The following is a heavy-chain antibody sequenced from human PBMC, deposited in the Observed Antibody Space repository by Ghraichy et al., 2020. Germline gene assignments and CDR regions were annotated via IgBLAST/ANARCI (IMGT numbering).Heavy chain of an antibody. CDR3: AKGRTPLRDYYVMDV. D-gene: IGHD5-24*01. CDR2: ISKDGSLL. V-gene: IGHV3-30*18. J-gene: IGHJ6*02. Sequence: SLRLSCAASGFTFSSFGMHWVRQAPGKGLEWVSFISKDGSLLKYADSVEGRFSISRDKSTNTVDLQMNSLRAEDTAVYYCAKGRTPLRDYYVMDVWGQGTTVTVSS. CDR1: GFTFSSFG.